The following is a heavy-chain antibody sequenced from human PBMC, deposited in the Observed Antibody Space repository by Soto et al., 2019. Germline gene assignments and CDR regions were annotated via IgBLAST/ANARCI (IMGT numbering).Heavy chain of an antibody. J-gene: IGHJ1*01. CDR3: ARERYDSSWSSAEYLQH. D-gene: IGHD6-13*01. Sequence: QVQLVQSGAEVKKPGASVKVSCKASGYTFSNYGIHWVRQAPGQGLEGMGWISGYNGNTNYVQKMQVRVTMTKDTSPGTAYMDLRSLSSDETAVYYCARERYDSSWSSAEYLQHWGQGTLVTVSS. CDR1: GYTFSNYG. V-gene: IGHV1-18*01. CDR2: ISGYNGNT.